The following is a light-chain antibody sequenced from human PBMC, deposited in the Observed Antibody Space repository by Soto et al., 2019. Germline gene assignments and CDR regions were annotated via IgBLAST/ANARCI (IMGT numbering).Light chain of an antibody. CDR2: XXX. J-gene: IGLJ2*01. V-gene: IGLV2-14*01. CDR1: SSDVGGYNS. Sequence: QSALTQPASVSGSPGQSITISCTGTSSDVGGYNSVSWYQQHPGKAPKLMIYXXXXXXXXXXXXXXGSKSVNTASLTISGXQAEDXXXYYCSSYTSSSTVVFGGGTKLTVL. CDR3: SSYTSSSTVV.